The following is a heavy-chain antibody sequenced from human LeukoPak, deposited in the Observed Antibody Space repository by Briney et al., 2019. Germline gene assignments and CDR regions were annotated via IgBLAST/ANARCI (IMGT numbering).Heavy chain of an antibody. Sequence: GGSLRLSCAASGLTFSSYSMNWVRQAPGKGLEWVSSISSSSSYIYYADSVKGRFTISRDNAKNSLYLQMNSLRVEDTAVYYCARHVVAVGFDYWGQGTLVTVSS. CDR1: GLTFSSYS. CDR3: ARHVVAVGFDY. V-gene: IGHV3-21*01. J-gene: IGHJ4*02. CDR2: ISSSSSYI. D-gene: IGHD3-22*01.